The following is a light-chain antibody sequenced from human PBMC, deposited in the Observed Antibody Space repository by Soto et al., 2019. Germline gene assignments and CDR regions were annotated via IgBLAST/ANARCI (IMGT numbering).Light chain of an antibody. CDR2: EVS. CDR1: SNDVGAYNS. J-gene: IGLJ3*02. V-gene: IGLV2-14*01. CDR3: SSYTITSTWV. Sequence: QSVLTQPASVSGSPGQSITISCTGTSNDVGAYNSVSWYQQYPGNAPKLMIYEVSNRPSGVSNRFSGSKSANTASLTISGLQAEDEADYYCSSYTITSTWVFGGRTKLTVL.